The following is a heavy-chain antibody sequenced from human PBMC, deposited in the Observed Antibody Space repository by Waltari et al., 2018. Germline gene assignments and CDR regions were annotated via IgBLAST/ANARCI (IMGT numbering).Heavy chain of an antibody. CDR2: INVGNGNK. Sequence: QVQLVQSGAEVKKPGASVKVSCKASGYTFDTYAVHWVRQAPGQRLEWMGWINVGNGNKKYSQKFQGRVTITRDTSASTAYMDLTSLRSEDSAVYYCARVPYYFGSSPPFDPWGQGTLVTVFS. J-gene: IGHJ5*02. V-gene: IGHV1-3*01. CDR3: ARVPYYFGSSPPFDP. D-gene: IGHD3-10*01. CDR1: GYTFDTYA.